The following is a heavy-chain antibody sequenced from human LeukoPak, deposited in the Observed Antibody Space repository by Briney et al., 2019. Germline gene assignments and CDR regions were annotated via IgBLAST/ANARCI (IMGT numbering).Heavy chain of an antibody. CDR2: IYTSGST. D-gene: IGHD3-10*01. V-gene: IGHV4-4*07. CDR3: ARERWFGEFYYYYGMDV. Sequence: SETLSLTCTVSVGSISSYYWSWIRQPAGKGLEWNGRIYTSGSTNYNPSLKSRVTMSVDTSKNQFSLKLSSVTAADTAVYYCARERWFGEFYYYYGMDVWGQGTTVTVSS. CDR1: VGSISSYY. J-gene: IGHJ6*02.